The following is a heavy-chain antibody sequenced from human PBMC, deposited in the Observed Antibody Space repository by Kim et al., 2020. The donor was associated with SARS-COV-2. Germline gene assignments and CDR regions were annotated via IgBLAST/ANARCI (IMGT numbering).Heavy chain of an antibody. V-gene: IGHV3-9*01. J-gene: IGHJ6*03. CDR2: ISWNSGSI. Sequence: GGSLRLSCAASGFTLGDYAMHWVRQAPGKGLEWVSGISWNSGSIGYADSVKGRFTISRDNAKNSLYLQMNSLRAEDTALYYCAKDGTTIAYYYMDVWGKG. CDR1: GFTLGDYA. D-gene: IGHD6-13*01. CDR3: AKDGTTIAYYYMDV.